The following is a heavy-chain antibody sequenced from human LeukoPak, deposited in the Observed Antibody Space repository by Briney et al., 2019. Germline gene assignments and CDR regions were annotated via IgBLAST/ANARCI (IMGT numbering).Heavy chain of an antibody. J-gene: IGHJ4*02. Sequence: GGSLRLSCAVSGFTFSAHDMHWVRQPPGKGLDWVAVVNTDGSYTSYAASVKGRFTISRDNSENTVVLQMNSLSVDGTAVYYCARQSLAASGLDSWGQGMLVTVSS. CDR3: ARQSLAASGLDS. V-gene: IGHV3-30*04. D-gene: IGHD6-13*01. CDR2: VNTDGSYT. CDR1: GFTFSAHD.